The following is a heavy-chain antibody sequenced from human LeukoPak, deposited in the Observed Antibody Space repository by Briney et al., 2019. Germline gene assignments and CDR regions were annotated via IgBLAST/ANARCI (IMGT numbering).Heavy chain of an antibody. D-gene: IGHD3-9*01. CDR3: ARQGWIDFDILTGYYVVGYYFDY. Sequence: SQTLSLTCSVSGGSISSGDNHWSWIRQPPGKGLEWIGYINYRGSTNYNPPLRSRVTISVDTSKNQFSLRLNSVTAADTAVYYCARQGWIDFDILTGYYVVGYYFDYWGQGTLVTVSS. CDR1: GGSISSGDNH. V-gene: IGHV4-30-4*01. CDR2: INYRGST. J-gene: IGHJ4*02.